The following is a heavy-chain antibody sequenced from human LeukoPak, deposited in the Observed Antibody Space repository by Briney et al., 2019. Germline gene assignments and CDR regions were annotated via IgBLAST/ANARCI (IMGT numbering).Heavy chain of an antibody. CDR3: ARDKRWDIVVVPATALTFDY. D-gene: IGHD2-2*01. Sequence: GSLRLSCAASGFTFSSYSMNWVRQAPGKGLEWVSYISSSSSTIHYADSVKGRFTISRDNAKNSLYLQMNSLRAEDTAVYYCARDKRWDIVVVPATALTFDYWGQGTLVTVSP. J-gene: IGHJ4*02. CDR2: ISSSSSTI. CDR1: GFTFSSYS. V-gene: IGHV3-48*01.